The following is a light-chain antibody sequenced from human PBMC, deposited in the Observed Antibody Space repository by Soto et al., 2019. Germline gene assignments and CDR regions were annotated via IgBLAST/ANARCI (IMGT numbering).Light chain of an antibody. CDR3: QQRSALPLT. CDR2: DAS. J-gene: IGKJ4*01. CDR1: QNISSY. V-gene: IGKV3-11*01. Sequence: EIVVTQSPATLSLSPGERATLSCRASQNISSYLAWYQQKPGQTPRLLIYDASNRATGIPARFSGSGSGTDFTLTISSLEPEDFAVYYCQQRSALPLTFGGGTKVEIK.